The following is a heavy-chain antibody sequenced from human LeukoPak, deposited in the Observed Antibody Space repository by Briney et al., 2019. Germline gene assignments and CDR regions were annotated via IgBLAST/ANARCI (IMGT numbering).Heavy chain of an antibody. CDR1: GFTFSSYW. CDR3: ASRGVRRDYYDSSGYIGDAFDL. J-gene: IGHJ3*01. D-gene: IGHD3-22*01. Sequence: PGGSLRLSCAASGFTFSSYWMHWVRQAPGKGLVWVSRINSDGSSTSYADSVKGRFTISRDNAKNTLYLQMNSLRAEDTAVYYCASRGVRRDYYDSSGYIGDAFDLWGQGTMVTVFS. V-gene: IGHV3-74*01. CDR2: INSDGSST.